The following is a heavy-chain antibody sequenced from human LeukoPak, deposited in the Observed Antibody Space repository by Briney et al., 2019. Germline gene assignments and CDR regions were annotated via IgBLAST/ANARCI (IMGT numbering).Heavy chain of an antibody. CDR2: INHSGST. CDR1: GGSFSGYY. V-gene: IGHV4-34*01. D-gene: IGHD3-22*01. Sequence: SETLSLTCAVYGGSFSGYYWSWIRQPPGKGLEWIGEINHSGSTNYNPSLKSRVTISVDTSKNQFSLKLSSVTAADTAVYYCARQRGYLVDYWGQGTLVTVSS. J-gene: IGHJ4*02. CDR3: ARQRGYLVDY.